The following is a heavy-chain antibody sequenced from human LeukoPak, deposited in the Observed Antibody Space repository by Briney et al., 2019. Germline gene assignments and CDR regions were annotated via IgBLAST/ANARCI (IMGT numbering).Heavy chain of an antibody. D-gene: IGHD3-10*01. CDR1: GYTFTSYG. Sequence: ASVKVSCKASGYTFTSYGISWVRQAPGQGLEWMGWISAYNGNTNYAQKLQGRVTMTTDTSTSTAYTELRSLRSDDTAVYYCARVDGSGSYIHDYWGQGTLVTVSS. V-gene: IGHV1-18*01. J-gene: IGHJ4*02. CDR3: ARVDGSGSYIHDY. CDR2: ISAYNGNT.